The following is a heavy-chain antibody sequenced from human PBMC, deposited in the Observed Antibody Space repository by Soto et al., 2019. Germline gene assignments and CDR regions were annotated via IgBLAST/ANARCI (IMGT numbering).Heavy chain of an antibody. CDR3: AKDPVGKPRSGFGAFDI. CDR1: GFTFSSYA. V-gene: IGHV3-23*01. D-gene: IGHD3-3*01. Sequence: EVQLLESGGGLVQPGGSLRLSCAASGFTFSSYAMSWVRQAPGKGLEWVSAISGSGGSTYYADSVKGRFTISRDNSKNTLYLQMNSLRAADTAVYYCAKDPVGKPRSGFGAFDIWGQGTMVTVSS. J-gene: IGHJ3*02. CDR2: ISGSGGST.